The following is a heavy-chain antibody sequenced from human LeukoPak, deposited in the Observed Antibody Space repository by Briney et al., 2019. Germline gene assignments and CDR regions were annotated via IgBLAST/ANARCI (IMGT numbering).Heavy chain of an antibody. CDR3: AKDQRWESPHYLDS. D-gene: IGHD1-26*01. CDR1: GFSFSNYW. CDR2: IKTDGSET. V-gene: IGHV3-7*03. Sequence: GGSLRLSCAASGFSFSNYWMGWVRQAPGKGLACVANIKTDGSETYYVDSVKGRFTISRDNSKNTLYVQMNSLRDEDTAVYYCAKDQRWESPHYLDSWGQGTLVTVSS. J-gene: IGHJ4*02.